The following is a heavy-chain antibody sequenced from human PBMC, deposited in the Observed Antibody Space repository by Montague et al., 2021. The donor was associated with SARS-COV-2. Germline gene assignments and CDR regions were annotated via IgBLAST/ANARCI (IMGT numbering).Heavy chain of an antibody. Sequence: SETLSLTCTLSGGSISTYYWNWIRQPPGKGLEWIGYIYYNGNTYYNPSLKSRATISVETSKNQFSLSLTSVTAADTAVYYCAGGPFWSAAPDYWGQGILVTVSS. CDR2: IYYNGNT. V-gene: IGHV4-59*01. CDR1: GGSISTYY. CDR3: AGGPFWSAAPDY. J-gene: IGHJ4*02. D-gene: IGHD3-3*01.